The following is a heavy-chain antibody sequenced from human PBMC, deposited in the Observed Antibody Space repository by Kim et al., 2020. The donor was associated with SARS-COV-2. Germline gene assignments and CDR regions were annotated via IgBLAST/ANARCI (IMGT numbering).Heavy chain of an antibody. Sequence: GGSLRLSCAASGFTFNNYAMSWVRQAPGKGLEWVSGIRDSGGSTQYADSVQGRFTISRDNSKSTMYLQMDSLRAEDTAVYYCAKVTSGSSGWFEYFQHWGQGTLVTVSS. J-gene: IGHJ1*01. D-gene: IGHD6-19*01. CDR2: IRDSGGST. V-gene: IGHV3-23*01. CDR3: AKVTSGSSGWFEYFQH. CDR1: GFTFNNYA.